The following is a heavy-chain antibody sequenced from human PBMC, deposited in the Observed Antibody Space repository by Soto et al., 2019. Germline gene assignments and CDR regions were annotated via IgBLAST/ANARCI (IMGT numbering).Heavy chain of an antibody. CDR2: IYYSGST. V-gene: IGHV4-31*03. J-gene: IGHJ6*02. CDR1: GGSISSGGYY. Sequence: SETLSLTCTVSGGSISSGGYYWSWIRQHPGKGLEWIGYIYYSGSTYYNPSLKSRVTISVDTSKNQFSLKLSSVTAADTAVYYCARDVGGNDFWSGYSGRNQNVYGMDVWGQGTTVTVSS. D-gene: IGHD3-3*01. CDR3: ARDVGGNDFWSGYSGRNQNVYGMDV.